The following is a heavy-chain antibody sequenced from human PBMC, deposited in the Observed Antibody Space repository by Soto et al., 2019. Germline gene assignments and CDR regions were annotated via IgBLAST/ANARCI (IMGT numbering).Heavy chain of an antibody. D-gene: IGHD3-3*01. Sequence: GASVKVSCKASGYTFTSYGISWVRQAPGQGLEWMGWISAYNGNTNYAQKLQGRVTMTTDTSTSTAYMELRSLRSDDTAVYYCASTYYDFWSGPDAPTDAFDIWGQGTMVTVSS. CDR1: GYTFTSYG. J-gene: IGHJ3*02. CDR2: ISAYNGNT. CDR3: ASTYYDFWSGPDAPTDAFDI. V-gene: IGHV1-18*01.